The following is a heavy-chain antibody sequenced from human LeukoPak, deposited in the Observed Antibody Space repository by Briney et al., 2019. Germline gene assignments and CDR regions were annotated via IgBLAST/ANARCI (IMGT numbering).Heavy chain of an antibody. Sequence: PSETLSLTCAVYGGSFSGYYWSWIRQPPGKGLEWIGEINHSGSTYYNPSLKSRVTISVDTSKNQFSLKLSSVTAADTAVYYCARGYYYGSGSGFDYWGQGTLVTVSS. V-gene: IGHV4-34*01. CDR3: ARGYYYGSGSGFDY. D-gene: IGHD3-10*01. CDR1: GGSFSGYY. CDR2: INHSGST. J-gene: IGHJ4*02.